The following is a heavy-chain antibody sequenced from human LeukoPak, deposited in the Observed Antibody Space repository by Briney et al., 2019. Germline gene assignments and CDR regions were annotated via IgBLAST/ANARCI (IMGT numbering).Heavy chain of an antibody. J-gene: IGHJ4*02. CDR3: TTEISCFDY. CDR2: ISYDGRYT. CDR1: GFTFRNYA. V-gene: IGHV3-30*04. Sequence: GGSLRLSCAASGFTFRNYAMHWVRQAPGKGLEWVAFISYDGRYTYYADSVKGRFTISRDNSKNTLYLQMNSLRAEDTAVYYCTTEISCFDYWGQGTLVTVSS.